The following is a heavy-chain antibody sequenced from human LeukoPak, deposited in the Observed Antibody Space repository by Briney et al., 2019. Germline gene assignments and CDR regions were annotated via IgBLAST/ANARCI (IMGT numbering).Heavy chain of an antibody. CDR2: MNPNSGNT. J-gene: IGHJ6*03. Sequence: ASVKVSCKASGYTFTSYDINWVRQATGQGLEWMGWMNPNSGNTGYAQKFQGRVTMTRNTSISTAYMELSSPRSEDTAVYYCARGVRYQLLFKYYYYYMDVWGKGTTVTVSS. CDR1: GYTFTSYD. CDR3: ARGVRYQLLFKYYYYYMDV. D-gene: IGHD2-2*01. V-gene: IGHV1-8*01.